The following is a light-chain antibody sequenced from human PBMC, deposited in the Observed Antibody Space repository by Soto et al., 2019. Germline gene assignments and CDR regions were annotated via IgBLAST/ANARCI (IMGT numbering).Light chain of an antibody. Sequence: VVMTQSPLSLPVTLGQPASISCRSSQSIVYSDGVSYLSWFHQRPGQSPRRLIYKASDRDSGVPDRFSGSGSGTDFTLKISRVEAEDVGVYYCMQGTHWPPWTFGRGTKVEIK. CDR2: KAS. V-gene: IGKV2-30*01. CDR1: QSIVYSDGVSY. J-gene: IGKJ1*01. CDR3: MQGTHWPPWT.